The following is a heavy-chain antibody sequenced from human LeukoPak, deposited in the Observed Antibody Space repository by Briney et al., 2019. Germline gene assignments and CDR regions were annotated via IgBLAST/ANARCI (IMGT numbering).Heavy chain of an antibody. CDR1: GFTFSSYA. J-gene: IGHJ4*02. CDR2: ITGRGGSP. D-gene: IGHD3-16*01. CDR3: AAHQRGGR. V-gene: IGHV3-23*01. Sequence: PGGSLRLSCAASGFTFSSYAMSWVRQAPGKGLEWVSGITGRGGSPFYTDSVKGRFTISRDNSKNTLYLQMNSLRAEDTAIYYCAAHQRGGRWGQGTLVTVSS.